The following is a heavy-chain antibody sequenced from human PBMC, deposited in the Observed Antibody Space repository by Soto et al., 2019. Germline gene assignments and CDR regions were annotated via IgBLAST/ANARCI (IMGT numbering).Heavy chain of an antibody. D-gene: IGHD3-3*01. CDR3: TKRRNVLRFLEWSSGMEV. Sequence: GGSLRLSCAASGFTFSNYDMHWVRQAPGKGLEWVAFISDDGSNKYYADSMKGRFTMSRDNSKRTLYLQMSSLRVEDTAVYYCTKRRNVLRFLEWSSGMEVWGQGTTVTVSS. CDR1: GFTFSNYD. V-gene: IGHV3-30*18. J-gene: IGHJ6*02. CDR2: ISDDGSNK.